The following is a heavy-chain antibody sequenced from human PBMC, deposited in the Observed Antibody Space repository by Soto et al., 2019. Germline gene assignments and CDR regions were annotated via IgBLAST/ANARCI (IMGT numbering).Heavy chain of an antibody. Sequence: QLQESGPGLVKPSETLSLTCTVSGDSISSSSYYWGWIRQPPGKGLEWIGSVFNSGTTYYNPSLKSRVTVSVDPSKNQFSLKLSSVTAADTAVYYCAQYGGGQGVGFDYWGQGTLVTVSS. V-gene: IGHV4-39*01. D-gene: IGHD5-12*01. CDR2: VFNSGTT. J-gene: IGHJ4*02. CDR3: AQYGGGQGVGFDY. CDR1: GDSISSSSYY.